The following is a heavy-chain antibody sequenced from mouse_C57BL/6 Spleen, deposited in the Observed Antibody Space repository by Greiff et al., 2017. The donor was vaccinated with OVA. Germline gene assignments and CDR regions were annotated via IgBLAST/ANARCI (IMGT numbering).Heavy chain of an antibody. D-gene: IGHD2-1*01. J-gene: IGHJ3*01. V-gene: IGHV1-55*01. CDR3: ARSLYGNYPWFAY. CDR2: IYPGSGST. Sequence: VQLQQPGAELVKPGASVKMSCKASGYTFTSYWITWVKQRPGQGLEWIGDIYPGSGSTNYNEKFKSKATLTVDTSSSTAYMQLSSLTSEDSAVYYCARSLYGNYPWFAYWGQGTLVTVSA. CDR1: GYTFTSYW.